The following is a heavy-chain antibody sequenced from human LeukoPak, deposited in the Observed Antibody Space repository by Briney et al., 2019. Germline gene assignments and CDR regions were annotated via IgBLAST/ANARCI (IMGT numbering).Heavy chain of an antibody. J-gene: IGHJ3*01. Sequence: GGSLRLSCAASGFTFSSYWMNWVRQDPEKGLVWVARIKTDGSSTKYADSVKGRFTVSRDNANNTLYLQMNSLRAEDTAVYFCARVRGNYMLDGLDLWGQGTMVTVSS. CDR3: ARVRGNYMLDGLDL. CDR2: IKTDGSST. V-gene: IGHV3-74*03. CDR1: GFTFSSYW. D-gene: IGHD1-7*01.